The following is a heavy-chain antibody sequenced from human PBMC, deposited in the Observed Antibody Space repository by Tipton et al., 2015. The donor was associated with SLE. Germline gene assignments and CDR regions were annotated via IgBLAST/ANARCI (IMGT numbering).Heavy chain of an antibody. D-gene: IGHD2-8*01. CDR3: ARMLNGLNYYYYYMDV. CDR1: DGSISDYY. V-gene: IGHV4-4*07. J-gene: IGHJ6*03. CDR2: IHTSGST. Sequence: TLSLTCTVSDGSISDYYWSWIRQPAGKELEWIGRIHTSGSTDYNPSLKSRVTMSLDTSRNQFSLELSSVTAADTAVYYCARMLNGLNYYYYYMDVWGKGTTVTVSS.